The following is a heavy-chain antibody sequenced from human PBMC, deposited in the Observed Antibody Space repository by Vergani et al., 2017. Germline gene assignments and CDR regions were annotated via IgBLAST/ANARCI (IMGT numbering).Heavy chain of an antibody. Sequence: QVQLVQSGAEVKKPGSSVKVSCKASGGTFSSYTISWVRQAPGQGLEWMGRIIPILGIANYAQKFQRRVTITAYKSTSTAYMDLSSLRSEDTAVYYCAREYEQLAPDLKHDDFDIWGQGTMVTVSS. CDR3: AREYEQLAPDLKHDDFDI. D-gene: IGHD6-6*01. V-gene: IGHV1-69*08. CDR2: IIPILGIA. CDR1: GGTFSSYT. J-gene: IGHJ3*02.